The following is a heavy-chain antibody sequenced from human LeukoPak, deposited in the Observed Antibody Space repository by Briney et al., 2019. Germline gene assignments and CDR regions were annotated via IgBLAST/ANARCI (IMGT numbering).Heavy chain of an antibody. V-gene: IGHV3-53*04. J-gene: IGHJ3*02. Sequence: GGSLRLSCAASVFSVSSNFMSWVRQAPGKGLEWVSVIYISGSTDYADSVKGRFTISTHKSSNTVYLQMNSLRPEDTAMYYCAREHIVVGSDAFDIWGQGTMVTVSS. CDR1: VFSVSSNF. CDR3: AREHIVVGSDAFDI. CDR2: IYISGST. D-gene: IGHD2-21*01.